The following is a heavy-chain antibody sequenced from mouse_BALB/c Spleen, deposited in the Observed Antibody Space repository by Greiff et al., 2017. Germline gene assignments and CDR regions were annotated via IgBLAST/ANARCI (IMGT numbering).Heavy chain of an antibody. D-gene: IGHD2-4*01. CDR3: ARGKYDYDYFDY. CDR2: ISTYYGNT. V-gene: IGHV1S137*01. J-gene: IGHJ2*01. Sequence: QVQLQQSGPELVRPGVSVKISCKGSSYTFTDYAMHWVKQSHAKSLEWIGVISTYYGNTNYNQKFKGKATMTVDKSSSTAYMELARLTSEDSAVYYCARGKYDYDYFDYWGQGTTLIVSS. CDR1: SYTFTDYA.